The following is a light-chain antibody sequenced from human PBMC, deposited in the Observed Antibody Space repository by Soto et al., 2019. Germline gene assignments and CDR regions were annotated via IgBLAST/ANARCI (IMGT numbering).Light chain of an antibody. CDR3: SSYRTSSTPGWV. CDR2: EVR. V-gene: IGLV2-18*02. J-gene: IGLJ2*01. Sequence: QSALTQPPSVSGSPGQSVTISCTGTSTDFVSYNRVSWYQQPPGTAPKLIIYEVRSRPSGVSKRFSGSKSGNTASLTISGLQAEDEAIYHCSSYRTSSTPGWVFGGGTKLTVL. CDR1: STDFVSYNR.